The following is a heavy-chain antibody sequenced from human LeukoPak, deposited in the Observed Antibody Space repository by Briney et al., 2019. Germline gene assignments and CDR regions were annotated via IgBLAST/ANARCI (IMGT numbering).Heavy chain of an antibody. J-gene: IGHJ4*02. D-gene: IGHD5-24*01. Sequence: PGGSLRLSCAASGFTFSSYAMHWVRQAPGKGLEYVSAISSNGGSTYYADSVKGRFTIPRDNSKNTLYLQMGSLRAEDMAVYYCARGVSEMATINNYYFDYWGQGTLVTVSS. CDR2: ISSNGGST. V-gene: IGHV3-64*02. CDR3: ARGVSEMATINNYYFDY. CDR1: GFTFSSYA.